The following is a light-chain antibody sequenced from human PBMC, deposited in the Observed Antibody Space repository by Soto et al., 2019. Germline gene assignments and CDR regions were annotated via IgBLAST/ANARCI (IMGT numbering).Light chain of an antibody. Sequence: EIVLTQSAAAVSLSPGERATLSCRASQSVSSYLAWYQQKPGQAPRLLLYDASNRATGIPARFSGSGSGTDVTLTISSLEPEDFAVYYCQQRSNWPWTFGQGTKVDIK. J-gene: IGKJ1*01. CDR2: DAS. V-gene: IGKV3-11*01. CDR3: QQRSNWPWT. CDR1: QSVSSY.